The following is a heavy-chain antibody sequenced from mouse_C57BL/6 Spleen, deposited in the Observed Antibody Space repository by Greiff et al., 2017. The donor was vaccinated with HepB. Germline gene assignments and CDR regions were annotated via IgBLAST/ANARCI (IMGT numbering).Heavy chain of an antibody. V-gene: IGHV1-52*01. CDR1: GYTFTSYW. CDR3: ASSGGITTVVATGFDY. J-gene: IGHJ2*01. Sequence: QVQLQQPGAELVRPGSSVKLSCKASGYTFTSYWMHWVKQRPIKGLEWIGNIDPSDSETHYNQKFKDKATLTVDKSCSTAFMQLSSLTSKDSAVYYCASSGGITTVVATGFDYWGPGTTLTVSS. CDR2: IDPSDSET. D-gene: IGHD1-1*01.